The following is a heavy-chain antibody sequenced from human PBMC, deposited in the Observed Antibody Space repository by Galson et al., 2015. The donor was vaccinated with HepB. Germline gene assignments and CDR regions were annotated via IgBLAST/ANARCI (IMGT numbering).Heavy chain of an antibody. CDR1: GFTFTSHS. J-gene: IGHJ6*02. CDR2: ISSTSRTI. D-gene: IGHD3-16*02. V-gene: IGHV3-48*02. Sequence: LRLSCAASGFTFTSHSLNWVRQAPGRGLEWISYISSTSRTIHYADSVKGRFTVSRDNVKDFMFLEMSNLRDDDTAVYYCTRDPYDYVWGSYRVALLGDVWGQGTTVIVSS. CDR3: TRDPYDYVWGSYRVALLGDV.